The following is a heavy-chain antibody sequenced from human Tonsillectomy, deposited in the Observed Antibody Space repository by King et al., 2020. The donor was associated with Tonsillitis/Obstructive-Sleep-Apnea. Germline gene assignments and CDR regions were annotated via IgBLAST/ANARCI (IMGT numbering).Heavy chain of an antibody. D-gene: IGHD3-9*01. CDR3: ARIAISLDFYYMDV. CDR1: GYSFTNYW. CDR2: IYPADSDI. Sequence: VQLVQSGAEVKKPGESLKISCKGSGYSFTNYWIAWWRQMPGKGLEWIGLIYPADSDIRYSPSFQGQVTISADKSISPAYLQWSSLKASDTAMYYCARIAISLDFYYMDVWGKGTTVTVSS. V-gene: IGHV5-51*01. J-gene: IGHJ6*03.